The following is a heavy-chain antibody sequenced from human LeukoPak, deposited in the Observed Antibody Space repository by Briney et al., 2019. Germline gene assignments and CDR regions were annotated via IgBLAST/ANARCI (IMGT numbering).Heavy chain of an antibody. CDR1: GGSISSGSYY. D-gene: IGHD1-26*01. Sequence: SETLSLTCTVSGGSISSGSYYWSWIRQPAGKGLEWIGRIYTSGSTNYNPSLKSRVTISVDTSKNQFSLKLSSVTAADTAVYYCARSIGVGAPTLGYWGQGTLVTVSS. CDR2: IYTSGST. CDR3: ARSIGVGAPTLGY. J-gene: IGHJ4*02. V-gene: IGHV4-61*02.